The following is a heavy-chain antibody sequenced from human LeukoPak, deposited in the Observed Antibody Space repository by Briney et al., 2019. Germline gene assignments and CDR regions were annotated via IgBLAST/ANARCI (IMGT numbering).Heavy chain of an antibody. V-gene: IGHV3-74*01. CDR3: ARDAVDTANAV. Sequence: GGSLRLSCAASGFTVSSNYMSWVRQAPAKGLVWVSHINSDGSITSYADSVKGRFTISRDNAKNTLYLQMNSLRAEDTAVYYCARDAVDTANAVWGQGTTVTVSS. CDR2: INSDGSIT. CDR1: GFTVSSNY. J-gene: IGHJ6*02. D-gene: IGHD5-18*01.